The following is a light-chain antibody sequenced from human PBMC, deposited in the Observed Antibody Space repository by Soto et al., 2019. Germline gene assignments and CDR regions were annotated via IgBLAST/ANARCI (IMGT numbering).Light chain of an antibody. CDR3: SSYTSSSTYV. CDR2: DVS. Sequence: LTPPASVTGSPGQSITISCTGTSSDVGGYNYVSWYQQHPGKAPKLMIYDVSNRPSGVSNRFSGSKSGNTASLTISGLQAEDEADYYCSSYTSSSTYVFGTGTKVTVL. J-gene: IGLJ1*01. V-gene: IGLV2-14*01. CDR1: SSDVGGYNY.